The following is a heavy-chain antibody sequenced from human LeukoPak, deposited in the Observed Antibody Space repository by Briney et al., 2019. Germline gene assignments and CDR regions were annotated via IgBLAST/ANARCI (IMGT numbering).Heavy chain of an antibody. CDR2: INPSSGGT. V-gene: IGHV1-2*06. CDR3: TRDRGYDYFFDY. Sequence: GASVKVSCKASGYTFTGYYMHWVRQAPGQGLEWMGRINPSSGGTNYAQKFQGRVTMTRDTSISTAYMELSRLRSDDTAVYYCTRDRGYDYFFDYWGQGTLVTVSS. D-gene: IGHD5-12*01. CDR1: GYTFTGYY. J-gene: IGHJ4*02.